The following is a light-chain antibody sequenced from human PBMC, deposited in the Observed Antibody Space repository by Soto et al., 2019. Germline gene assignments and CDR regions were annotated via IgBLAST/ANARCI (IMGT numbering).Light chain of an antibody. CDR1: NSNIGAGYD. CDR2: SNT. Sequence: QSVLTQPPSVSGAPGQRVTISCTGSNSNIGAGYDVHWYQQLPGTAPKLLIYSNTNRPSGVPDRFSASKSGTSASLAITGLQAEDEADYYCQSYDSSLSGSRVFGGGTKVTVL. J-gene: IGLJ3*02. CDR3: QSYDSSLSGSRV. V-gene: IGLV1-40*01.